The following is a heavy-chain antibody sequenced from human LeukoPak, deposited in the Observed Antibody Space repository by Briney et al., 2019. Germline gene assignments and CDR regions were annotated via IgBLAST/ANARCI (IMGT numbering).Heavy chain of an antibody. CDR1: GGSISSYY. D-gene: IGHD4-17*01. V-gene: IGHV4-59*01. CDR2: IYYSGST. J-gene: IGHJ6*03. Sequence: SETLSLTCTVSGGSISSYYWSWIRQPPGKGLEWIGYIYYSGSTNYNPSLKSRVTISVDPSMNQFSLKLSSVAAADTAVYYCASGGWGHDYCDHGVYYYYYMDVWGKGTTVTVSS. CDR3: ASGGWGHDYCDHGVYYYYYMDV.